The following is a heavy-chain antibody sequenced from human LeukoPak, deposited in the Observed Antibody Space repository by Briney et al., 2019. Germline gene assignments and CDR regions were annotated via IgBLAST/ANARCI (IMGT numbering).Heavy chain of an antibody. V-gene: IGHV4-30-2*01. CDR1: GGSISSGGYY. Sequence: SETLSLTCTVSGGSISSGGYYWSWIRQPPGKGLEWIGYIYHSGSTYYNPSLKSRVTISVDRSKNRFSLKLSSVTAADTAVYYCARDHMYSSSSFNPDFGPPPRYYYMDVWGKGTTVTVSS. J-gene: IGHJ6*03. CDR3: ARDHMYSSSSFNPDFGPPPRYYYMDV. CDR2: IYHSGST. D-gene: IGHD6-6*01.